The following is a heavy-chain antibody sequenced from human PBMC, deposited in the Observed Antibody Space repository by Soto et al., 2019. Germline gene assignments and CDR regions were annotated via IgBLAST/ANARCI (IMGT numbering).Heavy chain of an antibody. CDR2: IYYSGST. V-gene: IGHV4-61*01. CDR1: GGSVSGGSYY. CDR3: ARASLDVYSNYHGMAF. Sequence: PSETLSLTCTVSGGSVSGGSYYCSWIRQPPGQGLEWIGYIYYSGSTNYNPSLKRRVTISVDTSKNQCSLKLSSVTAADTAVYYFARASLDVYSNYHGMAFLGKGTTDTVSS. J-gene: IGHJ6*04. D-gene: IGHD4-4*01.